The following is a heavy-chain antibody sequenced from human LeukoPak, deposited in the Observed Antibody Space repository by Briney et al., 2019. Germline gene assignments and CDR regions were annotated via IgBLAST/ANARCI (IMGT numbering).Heavy chain of an antibody. CDR3: ARLIYGLNYFDY. J-gene: IGHJ4*02. CDR2: IKSDGSST. CDR1: GFSFSNYW. Sequence: GGSLRLSCAASGFSFSNYWMYWVRQAPGKGLVWVSRIKSDGSSTSYADSVRGRFTISRDNAKNTLFLQMNSLRAEDTAVYYCARLIYGLNYFDYWGQGTLVTVSS. D-gene: IGHD3/OR15-3a*01. V-gene: IGHV3-74*01.